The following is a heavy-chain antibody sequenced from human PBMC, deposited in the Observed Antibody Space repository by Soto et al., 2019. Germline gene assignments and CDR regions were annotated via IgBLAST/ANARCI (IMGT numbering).Heavy chain of an antibody. Sequence: EVQLVESGGGLVQPGGSLRLSCAASGFTVSSNYMSWVRQAPGKGLEWVPVIYSGGSTYYADSVKGRFTISRDNSKNTLYLQMNSLRAEDTAVYYCASLDYGDYYYYYYMDVWGKGTTVTVSS. J-gene: IGHJ6*03. CDR1: GFTVSSNY. CDR3: ASLDYGDYYYYYYMDV. V-gene: IGHV3-66*01. CDR2: IYSGGST. D-gene: IGHD4-17*01.